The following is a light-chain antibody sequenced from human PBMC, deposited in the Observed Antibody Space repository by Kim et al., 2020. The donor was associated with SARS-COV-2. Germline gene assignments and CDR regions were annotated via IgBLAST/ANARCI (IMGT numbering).Light chain of an antibody. CDR3: QQYALSPLT. Sequence: EIVLTQSPGTLSLSPGERATLSCRASQTVTSGYLAWYQQKPGQAPRLLIYGASSRATGIPDRFSGSGSGTDFTLTISTLETEDFAVYYCQQYALSPLTFGQGTKVDIK. CDR1: QTVTSGY. J-gene: IGKJ1*01. CDR2: GAS. V-gene: IGKV3-20*01.